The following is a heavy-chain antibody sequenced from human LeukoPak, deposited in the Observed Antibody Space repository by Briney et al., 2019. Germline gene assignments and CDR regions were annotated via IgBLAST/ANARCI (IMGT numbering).Heavy chain of an antibody. CDR1: GYTFTGYY. CDR2: INPNSGGT. V-gene: IGHV1-2*02. CDR3: ARVWYYGSGYRWFGP. D-gene: IGHD3-10*01. J-gene: IGHJ5*02. Sequence: ASVKVSCKASGYTFTGYYMHWVRQAPGQGLEWMGWINPNSGGTNYAQKFKGRVTMTRDTSISTAYMELSRLRSDDTAVYYCARVWYYGSGYRWFGPWGQGTLVTVSS.